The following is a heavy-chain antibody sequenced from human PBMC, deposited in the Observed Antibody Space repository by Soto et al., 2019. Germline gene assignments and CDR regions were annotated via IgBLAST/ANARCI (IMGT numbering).Heavy chain of an antibody. CDR2: ISGSGGST. CDR3: ASSLEWLLYGGGTFDY. Sequence: EVQLLESGGGLVQPGGSLRLSCAASGFTFSSYAMSWVRQAPGKGLEWVSAISGSGGSTYYADSVKGRFTISRDNSKNTLYLQMNSLRAEDTAVYYCASSLEWLLYGGGTFDYWGQGTLVTVSS. CDR1: GFTFSSYA. J-gene: IGHJ4*02. V-gene: IGHV3-23*01. D-gene: IGHD3-3*01.